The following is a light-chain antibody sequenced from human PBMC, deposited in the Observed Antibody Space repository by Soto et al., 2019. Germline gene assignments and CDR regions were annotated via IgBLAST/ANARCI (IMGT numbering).Light chain of an antibody. Sequence: IQMTQSPSSLSASVGDRVTITCRASQSIGRFLNWHQQKPGKAPNVLINVASTLRSGVPSRFSGSGSGTDFTLAISSLQPEDSATYYCLQDINYPWTFGQGTKVDIK. CDR2: VAS. J-gene: IGKJ1*01. CDR1: QSIGRF. V-gene: IGKV1-6*01. CDR3: LQDINYPWT.